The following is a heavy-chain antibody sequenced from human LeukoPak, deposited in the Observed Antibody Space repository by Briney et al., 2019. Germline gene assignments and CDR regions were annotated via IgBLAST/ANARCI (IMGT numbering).Heavy chain of an antibody. V-gene: IGHV4-39*01. CDR3: ARRNLWLYHDY. Sequence: SETLSLTCTVSGGSISSSRYYWGWIRQPPGKGLEWIGSIYYSGSTYYNPSLKIRVTISVDTSKNQFSLKLSSVTAADTAVYYCARRNLWLYHDYWGQGTLVTVSS. CDR1: GGSISSSRYY. CDR2: IYYSGST. D-gene: IGHD2-2*01. J-gene: IGHJ4*02.